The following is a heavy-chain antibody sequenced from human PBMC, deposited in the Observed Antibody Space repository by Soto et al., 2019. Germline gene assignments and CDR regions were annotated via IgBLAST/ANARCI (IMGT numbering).Heavy chain of an antibody. V-gene: IGHV1-69*01. J-gene: IGHJ6*02. CDR1: GVTFSSYA. Sequence: VNVSCKASGVTFSSYAISWVLQAPGQGLEWMGGIIPIFGTANYAQRFQGRVTITADESTSTAYMELSSLRSEDTAVYYCARDDWVWSGRNYYYYYGMDVWGQGTTVTVSS. CDR3: ARDDWVWSGRNYYYYYGMDV. D-gene: IGHD3-3*01. CDR2: IIPIFGTA.